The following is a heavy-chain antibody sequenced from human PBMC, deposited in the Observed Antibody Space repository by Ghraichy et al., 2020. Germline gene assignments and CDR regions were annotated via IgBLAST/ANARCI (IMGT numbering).Heavy chain of an antibody. CDR1: GFTFNSYA. Sequence: GGSLRLSCAASGFTFNSYAMSWVRQAPGKGLEWVSGISGSGGSTYYADSVKGRFTISRDNSKNTLYLQMISLTAEDTAVYYCAKEVKREVVPRRPEAFDVWGHGTMVTVSS. J-gene: IGHJ3*01. CDR3: AKEVKREVVPRRPEAFDV. V-gene: IGHV3-23*01. D-gene: IGHD1-26*01. CDR2: ISGSGGST.